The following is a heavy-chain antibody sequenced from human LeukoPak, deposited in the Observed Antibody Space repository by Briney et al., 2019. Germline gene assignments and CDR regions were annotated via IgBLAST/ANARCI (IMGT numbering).Heavy chain of an antibody. D-gene: IGHD5-12*01. CDR2: IYSGGST. CDR3: ARVATIPIYYYYYGMDV. J-gene: IGHJ6*02. V-gene: IGHV3-53*01. Sequence: GGSLRLSCAASGFTVSSNYMSWVRQAPGKGLEWVSVIYSGGSTYYADSVKGRFTISRDNSKNTLYLQMNSLRAEDTAVYYCARVATIPIYYYYYGMDVWGQGTAVTVSS. CDR1: GFTVSSNY.